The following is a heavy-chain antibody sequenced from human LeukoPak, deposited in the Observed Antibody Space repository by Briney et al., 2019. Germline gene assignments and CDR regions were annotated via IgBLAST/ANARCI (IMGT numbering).Heavy chain of an antibody. CDR1: GYTFTSYD. D-gene: IGHD3-10*01. Sequence: GASVKVSCKASGYTFTSYDINWVRQATGQGLEWMGWMNPNSGNTGYAQKFQGRVTMTRNTSISTAYMELSSLRSEDTAVYYCARGNGFNTLLWFWELYHNWFDPWGQGTLVTVSS. CDR3: ARGNGFNTLLWFWELYHNWFDP. CDR2: MNPNSGNT. V-gene: IGHV1-8*01. J-gene: IGHJ5*02.